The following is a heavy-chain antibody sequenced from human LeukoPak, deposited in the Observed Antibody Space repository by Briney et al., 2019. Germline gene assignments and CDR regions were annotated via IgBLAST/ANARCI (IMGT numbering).Heavy chain of an antibody. J-gene: IGHJ4*02. CDR1: GGSISGSSYY. V-gene: IGHV4-39*01. CDR2: IYKSGST. Sequence: SETLSLTCTVSGGSISGSSYYWGWIRQPPGKGLEWIGSIYKSGSTYYNPSLKSRVTIFVDTSKNQFYLNLNSVTAADTAVYYCARHGAGVHGPVDYWGQGALVTVSS. D-gene: IGHD6-19*01. CDR3: ARHGAGVHGPVDY.